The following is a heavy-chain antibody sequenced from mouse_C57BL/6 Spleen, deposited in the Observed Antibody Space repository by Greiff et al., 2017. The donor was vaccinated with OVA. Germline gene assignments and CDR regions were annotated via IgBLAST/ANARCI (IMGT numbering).Heavy chain of an antibody. CDR2: IDPSDSYT. V-gene: IGHV1-50*01. J-gene: IGHJ2*01. D-gene: IGHD1-1*01. Sequence: QVQLQQPGAELVKPGASVKLSCKASGYTFTSYWMQWVKQRPGQGLEWIGEIDPSDSYTNYNQKFKGKATLTVDTSSSTAYMQLSSLTSEDSAVYYCAREGTTVVAGDYWGQGTTLTVSS. CDR3: AREGTTVVAGDY. CDR1: GYTFTSYW.